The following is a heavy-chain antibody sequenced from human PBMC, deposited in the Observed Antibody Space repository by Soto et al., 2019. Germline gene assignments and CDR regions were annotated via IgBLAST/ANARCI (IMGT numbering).Heavy chain of an antibody. Sequence: QVQLQESGPGLVKPSQTLSLTCTVSGGSISSGGYYWSWIRQHPGKGLEWIGYIYYRGSTYYNPSLTRRVTISVDTSKNQFSLKRSSVTAADTAVYYCARGKTVAAAGPFDYWGQGTLVTVSS. D-gene: IGHD6-13*01. J-gene: IGHJ4*02. CDR3: ARGKTVAAAGPFDY. V-gene: IGHV4-31*03. CDR2: IYYRGST. CDR1: GGSISSGGYY.